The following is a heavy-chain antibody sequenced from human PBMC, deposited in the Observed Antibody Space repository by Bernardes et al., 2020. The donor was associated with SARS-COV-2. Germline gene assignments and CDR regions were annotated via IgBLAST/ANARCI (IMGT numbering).Heavy chain of an antibody. CDR2: ISHSSSYI. J-gene: IGHJ4*02. CDR1: GFTFSYYS. D-gene: IGHD4-17*01. CDR3: ARGESTTAPDL. V-gene: IGHV3-21*01. Sequence: VGSLILSCAASGFTFSYYSMIWVRQAPGQGLEWVSSISHSSSYIFYADSLKGRFTISRDNAKKSLFLEMSTLRAEDTGVYYCARGESTTAPDLWGQGTLVTVSS.